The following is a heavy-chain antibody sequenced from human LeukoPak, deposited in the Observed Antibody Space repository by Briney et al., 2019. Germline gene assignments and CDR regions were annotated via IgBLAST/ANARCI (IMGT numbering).Heavy chain of an antibody. V-gene: IGHV3-7*01. D-gene: IGHD4-23*01. J-gene: IGHJ6*03. CDR1: GFTLSTSW. CDR2: INQDASEK. CDR3: ARLHYGGNYGYYYYYMDV. Sequence: GGCLRLSCTASGFTLSTSWMSWVRQAPGKGLEWVANINQDASEKLYVDSVKGRFTISRDNAKNSLYLQMNSLTAEDTAVYYCARLHYGGNYGYYYYYMDVWGKGTTVTISS.